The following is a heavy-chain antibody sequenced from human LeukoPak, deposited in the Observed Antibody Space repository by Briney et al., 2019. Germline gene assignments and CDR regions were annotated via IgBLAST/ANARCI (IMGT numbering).Heavy chain of an antibody. CDR1: GFTFSSYG. Sequence: GGSLRLSCAASGFTFSSYGMNWVRQAPGKGLEWVSSINNSSSSSSYIYYADSVKGRFTISRDTAKNSLYLQMNSLRADDTAVYYCARRIISVKNRGFIDYWGQGTLVTVSS. D-gene: IGHD1/OR15-1a*01. CDR3: ARRIISVKNRGFIDY. V-gene: IGHV3-21*01. J-gene: IGHJ4*02. CDR2: INNSSSSSSYI.